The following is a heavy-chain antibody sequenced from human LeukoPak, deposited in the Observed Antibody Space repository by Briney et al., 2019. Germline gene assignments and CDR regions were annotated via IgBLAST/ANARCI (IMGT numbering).Heavy chain of an antibody. CDR2: ISASGDTT. Sequence: GRSLRLSCAASGFTFSSHVMSWVRQAPGKGLEWVSDISASGDTTYYADSVKGRFTISRDNSKNTMDLRIGSLRVEDRAVISFAKAADGLAADYSDYWGQGTLVTVSS. CDR3: AKAADGLAADYSDY. CDR1: GFTFSSHV. V-gene: IGHV3-23*01. D-gene: IGHD3-9*01. J-gene: IGHJ4*02.